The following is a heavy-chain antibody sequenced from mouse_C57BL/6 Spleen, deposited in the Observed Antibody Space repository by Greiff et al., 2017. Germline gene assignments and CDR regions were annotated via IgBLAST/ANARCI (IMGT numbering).Heavy chain of an antibody. CDR1: GYTFTSYD. Sequence: VMLVESGPELVKPGASVKLSCKASGYTFTSYDINWVKQRPGQGLEWLGWIYPRDGSTKYNEKFKGKATLTVDTSSSTAYMELHSLTSEDSAVYFCARGGSNYLYWYFDVWGTGTTVTVSS. CDR2: IYPRDGST. CDR3: ARGGSNYLYWYFDV. V-gene: IGHV1-85*01. D-gene: IGHD2-5*01. J-gene: IGHJ1*03.